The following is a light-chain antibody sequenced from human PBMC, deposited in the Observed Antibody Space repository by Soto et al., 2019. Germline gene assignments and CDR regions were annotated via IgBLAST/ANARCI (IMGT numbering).Light chain of an antibody. CDR3: QHYNSYSEA. Sequence: EIVLTQSPVTLSLSPGERATLSCRASHYFSSSLAWYQQKPGQAPRLLIYDASNRATGVPARFSGSGSGTDFTLTISSLEPEDFAVYYCQHYNSYSEAFGQGTKVELK. CDR1: HYFSSS. CDR2: DAS. V-gene: IGKV3-11*01. J-gene: IGKJ1*01.